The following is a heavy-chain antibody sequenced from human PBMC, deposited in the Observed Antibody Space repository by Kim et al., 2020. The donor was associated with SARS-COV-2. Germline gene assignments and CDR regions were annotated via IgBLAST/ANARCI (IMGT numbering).Heavy chain of an antibody. Sequence: GGSLRLSCAASGFTFSSYTMSWVRQAPGKGLEWVSSISSTSSYIYYADSMKGRFTISRDNAMNSLYLQMNSPRAEDTAVYYCARGRYVSGGTCYFDNWGQGTLVTVSS. CDR2: ISSTSSYI. J-gene: IGHJ4*02. D-gene: IGHD2-15*01. V-gene: IGHV3-21*01. CDR3: ARGRYVSGGTCYFDN. CDR1: GFTFSSYT.